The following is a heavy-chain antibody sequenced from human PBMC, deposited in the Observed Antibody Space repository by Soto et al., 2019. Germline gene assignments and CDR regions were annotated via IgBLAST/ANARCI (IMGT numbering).Heavy chain of an antibody. CDR3: ARDSSSWSPAHAFDI. V-gene: IGHV1-69*06. Sequence: AASVKVSCKASGGTFSSYAISWVRQAPGQGLEWMGGIIPIFGTANYAQKFQGRVTITADKSTSTAYMELSSLRSEDTAVYYCARDSSSWSPAHAFDIWGQGTMVTVSS. CDR1: GGTFSSYA. J-gene: IGHJ3*02. CDR2: IIPIFGTA. D-gene: IGHD6-13*01.